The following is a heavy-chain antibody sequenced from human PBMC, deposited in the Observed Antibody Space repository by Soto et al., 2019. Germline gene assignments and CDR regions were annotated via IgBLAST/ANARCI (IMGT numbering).Heavy chain of an antibody. CDR2: ILNDGSNR. CDR3: ARDDEYSGNGMDV. V-gene: IGHV3-33*01. D-gene: IGHD3-10*01. J-gene: IGHJ6*02. Sequence: QVQLVESGGGVVQPGRSLRLSCAAFEFTFSNYGMQWVRQAPGKGLEWVAVILNDGSNRYHADSVKDRFTISRDNSKNTLYLQMYSLRAEDTAVYYCARDDEYSGNGMDVWGQGTTVTVSS. CDR1: EFTFSNYG.